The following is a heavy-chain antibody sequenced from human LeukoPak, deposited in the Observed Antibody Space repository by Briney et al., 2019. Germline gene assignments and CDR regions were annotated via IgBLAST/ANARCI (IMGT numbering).Heavy chain of an antibody. CDR2: ISSSSSYI. V-gene: IGHV3-21*01. Sequence: GGSLRLSCAASGFTFSNYSMNWVRQAPGKGLEWVSSISSSSSYIYYADSVKGRFTISRDNAKNSLYLQMNSLRAEDTAVYYCARPVVRGYNYYGMDVWGQGTTVTVSS. J-gene: IGHJ6*02. D-gene: IGHD3-10*01. CDR1: GFTFSNYS. CDR3: ARPVVRGYNYYGMDV.